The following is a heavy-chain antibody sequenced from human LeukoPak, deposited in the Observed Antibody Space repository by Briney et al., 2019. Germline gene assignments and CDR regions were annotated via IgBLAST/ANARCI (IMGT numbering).Heavy chain of an antibody. Sequence: GGSLRLACAASGFTFSNAWMSWVRQAPGKGLEWVGRIKSKTDDMTTDYAAPVKGRFTVSRDNSKNTLYLQMNSLRAEDTAVYYCARTFIAAAGREDAFDIWGQGTMVTVSS. CDR1: GFTFSNAW. V-gene: IGHV3-15*01. J-gene: IGHJ3*02. D-gene: IGHD6-13*01. CDR3: ARTFIAAAGREDAFDI. CDR2: IKSKTDDMTT.